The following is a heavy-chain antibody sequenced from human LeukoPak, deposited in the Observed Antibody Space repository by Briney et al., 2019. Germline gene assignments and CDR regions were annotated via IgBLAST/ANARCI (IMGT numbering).Heavy chain of an antibody. D-gene: IGHD4-11*01. CDR1: GFTFSDYY. Sequence: WGSLRLSCTVSGFTFSDYYMSWVRQAPGKGLEWLSYISSSGSMLHYADSVKGRFTISRDNAKNTLYLQMNSLRAEDTAVYYCVRSAFLTTEFYFDYWGHGTLVTVSS. CDR3: VRSAFLTTEFYFDY. J-gene: IGHJ4*01. CDR2: ISSSGSML. V-gene: IGHV3-11*04.